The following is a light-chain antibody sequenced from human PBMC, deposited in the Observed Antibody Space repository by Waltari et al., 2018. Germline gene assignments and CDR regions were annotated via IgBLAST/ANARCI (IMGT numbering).Light chain of an antibody. CDR3: YSAADNNLEGV. CDR1: VLAKKY. V-gene: IGLV3-27*01. Sequence: SYELTQPSSVSVSPGPTARITCSGDVLAKKYARWFQQKPGQATVLVIYKDSARPSGIPERFSGSSSGTTVTLTISGAQVEDEADYYGYSAADNNLEGVFGGGTKLTVL. CDR2: KDS. J-gene: IGLJ2*01.